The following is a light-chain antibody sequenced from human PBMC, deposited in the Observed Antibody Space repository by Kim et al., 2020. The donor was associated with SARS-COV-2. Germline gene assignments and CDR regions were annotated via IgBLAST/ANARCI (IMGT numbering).Light chain of an antibody. Sequence: DIQMTQSPSSLSASVGDRVTITCRASQSISRYLYWYQQKPGKAPKLLIYAASSLQSGVPPRFSGSGSGTDFTLTISSLQPEDFATYNSQKSDRTYLTFGEGTKMDIK. CDR1: QSISRY. V-gene: IGKV1-39*01. J-gene: IGKJ4*02. CDR3: QKSDRTYLT. CDR2: AAS.